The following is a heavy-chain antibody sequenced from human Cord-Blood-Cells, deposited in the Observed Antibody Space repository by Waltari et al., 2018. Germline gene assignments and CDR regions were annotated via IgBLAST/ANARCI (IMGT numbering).Heavy chain of an antibody. D-gene: IGHD2-2*01. Sequence: QVQLQESGPGLVKPSQTLSLTCTVSGGSISSGGYYWSWIRQHPGKGLEWIGYIYYSGSTYYNPSLKSRVTISVDTSKNQFSLKLSSVTAADTAVYYCARDCSSTSCYDAFDIWGQGTMVTVSS. CDR2: IYYSGST. V-gene: IGHV4-31*03. J-gene: IGHJ3*02. CDR3: ARDCSSTSCYDAFDI. CDR1: GGSISSGGYY.